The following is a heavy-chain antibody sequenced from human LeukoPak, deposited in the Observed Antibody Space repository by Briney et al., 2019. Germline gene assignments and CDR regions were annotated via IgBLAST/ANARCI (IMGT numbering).Heavy chain of an antibody. Sequence: PGGPLRLSCAASGFTFSSYWMHWVRKAPGKGLVWVSRINTDGSSTSYADSVKGRFTISRDNAKNTLCLQMNSLRAEDTAVYYCASSEAPVDIWGQGTMVTVSS. J-gene: IGHJ3*02. V-gene: IGHV3-74*01. D-gene: IGHD4-17*01. CDR3: ASSEAPVDI. CDR2: INTDGSST. CDR1: GFTFSSYW.